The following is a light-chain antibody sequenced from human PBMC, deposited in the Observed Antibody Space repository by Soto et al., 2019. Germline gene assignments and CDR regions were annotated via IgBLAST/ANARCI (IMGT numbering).Light chain of an antibody. J-gene: IGLJ2*01. Sequence: QSVLTQPASVSGSPGQSITISCTGTSSDVGAYKFVSWYQQHPGKAPKLIIYDVSDRPSGVSNRFSGSKSGYTASLTIAGLQAEEEADYYCSSYTSISTVLFGVGTQLTVL. CDR3: SSYTSISTVL. CDR2: DVS. V-gene: IGLV2-14*03. CDR1: SSDVGAYKF.